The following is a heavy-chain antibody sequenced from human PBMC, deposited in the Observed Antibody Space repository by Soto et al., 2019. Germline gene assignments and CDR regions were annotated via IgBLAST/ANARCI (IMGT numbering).Heavy chain of an antibody. CDR3: ARAMIRGKNYYGMDV. V-gene: IGHV5-51*01. CDR2: IYPGDSDT. Sequence: GESLKISCKGSGYSFTSYWIGWVRQIPWKGLECMGIIYPGDSDTRYSPSFQGQVTISADKSISTAYLQWSSLKASDTAMYYCARAMIRGKNYYGMDVWGQGTTVTVSS. CDR1: GYSFTSYW. J-gene: IGHJ6*02. D-gene: IGHD3-10*01.